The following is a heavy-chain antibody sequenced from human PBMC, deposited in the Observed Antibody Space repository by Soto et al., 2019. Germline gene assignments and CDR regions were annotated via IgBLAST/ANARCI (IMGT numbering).Heavy chain of an antibody. CDR2: VYWDDDR. D-gene: IGHD4-17*01. J-gene: IGHJ4*02. V-gene: IGHV2-5*02. Sequence: QITLKESGPTLVKPTETLTLTCTFSGFSLSTSGVGVGWIRQPPGKALEWLALVYWDDDRRYSPSLESGLSITKDTSKNQVVLTMANMDPVDTATYYCAYMTRFHYGDYPFDYWGPGTLVTVSS. CDR3: AYMTRFHYGDYPFDY. CDR1: GFSLSTSGVG.